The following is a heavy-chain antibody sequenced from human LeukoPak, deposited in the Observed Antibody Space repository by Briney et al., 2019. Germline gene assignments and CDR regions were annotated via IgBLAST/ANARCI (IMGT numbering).Heavy chain of an antibody. CDR3: ARRRFYYDSSGYYYASRLPNAFDI. J-gene: IGHJ3*02. CDR1: GGSFSGYF. D-gene: IGHD3-22*01. V-gene: IGHV4-34*01. CDR2: INHSGST. Sequence: SETLSLTCAVYGGSFSGYFWSWIRQPPGKGLEWIGEINHSGSTNYNPSLKSRVTISVDTSKNQFSLKLSSVTAADTAVYYCARRRFYYDSSGYYYASRLPNAFDIWGQGTMVTVSS.